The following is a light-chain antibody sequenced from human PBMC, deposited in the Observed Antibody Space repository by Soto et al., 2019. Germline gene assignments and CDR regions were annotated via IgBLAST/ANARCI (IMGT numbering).Light chain of an antibody. CDR2: QAS. V-gene: IGKV1-5*03. CDR1: QSISRQ. CDR3: IQYQSYWT. J-gene: IGKJ1*01. Sequence: DIQMTQSPSTLSASVGDRVSITCRASQSISRQLAWYQQKPGKAPNLLIYQASNLETGVPSRFTGSGSGTEFTLNISRLQPDDFATYYCIQYQSYWTFGQGTKVEVK.